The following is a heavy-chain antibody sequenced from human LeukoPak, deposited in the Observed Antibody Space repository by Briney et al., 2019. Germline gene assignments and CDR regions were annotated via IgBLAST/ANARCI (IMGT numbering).Heavy chain of an antibody. D-gene: IGHD4-23*01. V-gene: IGHV3-74*01. CDR3: ARDGIGGNSRNWFDP. CDR2: INSDGSST. J-gene: IGHJ5*02. CDR1: GFTFSSYW. Sequence: GGSLRLSCAASGFTFSSYWMHWVRHAPGKGLVWVSRINSDGSSTSYADSVKGRFTISRDNAKNTLYLQMNSLRAEDTAVYYCARDGIGGNSRNWFDPWGQGTLATVSS.